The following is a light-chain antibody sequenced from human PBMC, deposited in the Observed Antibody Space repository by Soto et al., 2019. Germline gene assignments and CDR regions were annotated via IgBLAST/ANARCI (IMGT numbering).Light chain of an antibody. CDR1: QIISSN. J-gene: IGKJ2*01. CDR3: QQYDNWPYT. Sequence: EIVMTQSPATLSVSPGERATLSCRASQIISSNLAWFRQKPDQAPRLFMYDASTRATGIPDRFSGSGSGTDFTLTISSLQSEDFAVYYCQQYDNWPYTFGQGTRLENK. V-gene: IGKV3-15*01. CDR2: DAS.